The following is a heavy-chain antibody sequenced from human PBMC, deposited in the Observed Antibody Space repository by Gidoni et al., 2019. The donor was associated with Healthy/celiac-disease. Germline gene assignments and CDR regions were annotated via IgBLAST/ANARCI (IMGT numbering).Heavy chain of an antibody. CDR3: ARDGVAVTTFWFDP. V-gene: IGHV7-4-1*02. Sequence: QVQLVQSGPELKKTGASVTVSCKASGYTFTSYAMNWVRQAPGQGLEWMGWINTTTGNPTYAQGFTGRFVFSLDTSVSTAYLQISSLKAEDTAVYYCARDGVAVTTFWFDPWGQGTLVTVSS. CDR2: INTTTGNP. D-gene: IGHD4-17*01. CDR1: GYTFTSYA. J-gene: IGHJ5*02.